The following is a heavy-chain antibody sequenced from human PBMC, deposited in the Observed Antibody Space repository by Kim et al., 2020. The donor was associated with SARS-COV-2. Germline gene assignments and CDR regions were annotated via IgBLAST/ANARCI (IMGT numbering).Heavy chain of an antibody. J-gene: IGHJ5*02. Sequence: GGSLRLSCAASGFIFSDQFMNWVRQAPGKGLEWVGRSRNKANSYTTAYAASVEGRFTISRDDSKKSLYLQMNDLKTEDTAVYYCTRETSTQFDPWGQGT. V-gene: IGHV3-72*01. CDR2: SRNKANSYTT. CDR1: GFIFSDQF. CDR3: TRETSTQFDP.